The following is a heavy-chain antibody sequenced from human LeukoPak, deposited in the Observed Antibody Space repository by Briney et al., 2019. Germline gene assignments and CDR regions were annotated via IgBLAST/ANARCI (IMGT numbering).Heavy chain of an antibody. D-gene: IGHD5-12*01. CDR2: ISTSSSYI. V-gene: IGHV3-21*01. CDR1: GFTFSNYS. J-gene: IGHJ4*02. CDR3: ASGGYDWWFDY. Sequence: KSGGSLRLSCAASGFTFSNYSMNWVRQAPGKGLEWVSSISTSSSYIYYADSVKGRFTISRDNAKNSLYLQMNSLRAEDTAVYYCASGGYDWWFDYWGQGTLVTVSS.